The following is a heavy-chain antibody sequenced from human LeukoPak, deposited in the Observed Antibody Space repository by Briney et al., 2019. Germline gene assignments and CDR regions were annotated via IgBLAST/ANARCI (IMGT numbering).Heavy chain of an antibody. CDR1: GYSISSGYY. D-gene: IGHD3-22*01. V-gene: IGHV4-38-2*02. J-gene: IGHJ4*02. Sequence: SETLSLTCTVSGYSISSGYYWGWIRQPPGKGLEWIGSVHHSGSTYYNPSHKSRVTISVDTSKNQFSLKLSSVTAADTAVYYCARAGSLDYYDSSGYYSFDYWGQGTPVTVSS. CDR3: ARAGSLDYYDSSGYYSFDY. CDR2: VHHSGST.